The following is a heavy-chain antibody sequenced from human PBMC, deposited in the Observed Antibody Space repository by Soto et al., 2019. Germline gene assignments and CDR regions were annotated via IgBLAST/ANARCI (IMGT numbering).Heavy chain of an antibody. D-gene: IGHD6-13*01. CDR1: GYTFTGYY. J-gene: IGHJ6*02. CDR2: INPNSGGT. CDR3: ARERVSTIAAAGTYGMDV. V-gene: IGHV1-2*04. Sequence: QVQLVQSGAEVKKPGASVKVSCKASGYTFTGYYMHWVRQAPGQGLEWMGWINPNSGGTNYAQKFQGWVTMTRDTSISPDYMELSRLRSDDTAVYYCARERVSTIAAAGTYGMDVWGQGTTVTVSS.